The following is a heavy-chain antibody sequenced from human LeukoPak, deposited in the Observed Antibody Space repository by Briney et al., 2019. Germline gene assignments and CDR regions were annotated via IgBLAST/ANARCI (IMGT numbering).Heavy chain of an antibody. CDR3: ARDQRYCSSSSCPWEPFDY. V-gene: IGHV3-74*03. CDR1: GITFSSYW. J-gene: IGHJ4*02. Sequence: PGGSLRLSCAASGITFSSYWMHWVRQAPGKGPMYVSRINSDGTSETYADSVKGRFTISRDNAKNSLYLQMNSLRAEDTAVYYCARDQRYCSSSSCPWEPFDYWGQGTLVTVSS. CDR2: INSDGTSE. D-gene: IGHD2-2*01.